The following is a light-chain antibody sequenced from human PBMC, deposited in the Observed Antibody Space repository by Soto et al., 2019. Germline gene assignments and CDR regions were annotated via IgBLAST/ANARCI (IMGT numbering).Light chain of an antibody. CDR2: GAS. V-gene: IGKV3-20*01. Sequence: EIVLTQSPGTLSLSPGERAALSCRASHSVSSTYLAWYQQKPGQAPRLLIYGASSRATGIPDRFSGSGSGTDFTLTISRLEPEDFAVYDCQQYGSSPPYTFGQGTKLEIK. J-gene: IGKJ2*01. CDR1: HSVSSTY. CDR3: QQYGSSPPYT.